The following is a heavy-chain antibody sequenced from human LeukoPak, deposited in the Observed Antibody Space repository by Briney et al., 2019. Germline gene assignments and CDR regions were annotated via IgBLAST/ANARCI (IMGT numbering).Heavy chain of an antibody. V-gene: IGHV3-9*01. CDR3: AKDKDKAVRYGGYDWDLEH. CDR2: VSWNSGKI. D-gene: IGHD5-12*01. CDR1: GFTFGDYA. J-gene: IGHJ1*01. Sequence: PGGSLRLSCVASGFTFGDYALHWVRQLPGKGLEWVSGVSWNSGKIGYADSVKGRFTISRDNAKNSVFLQMNSLRAEDTALYYCAKDKDKAVRYGGYDWDLEHWGQGTLVTVSS.